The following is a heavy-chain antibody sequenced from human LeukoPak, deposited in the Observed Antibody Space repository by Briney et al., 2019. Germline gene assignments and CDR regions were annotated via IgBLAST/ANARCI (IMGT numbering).Heavy chain of an antibody. CDR1: GYSFSIYG. CDR3: ARCGAAVTTHFSH. D-gene: IGHD4-17*01. Sequence: GASVTVSCKASGYSFSIYGITWPRQAPGQGLEYLGWISASDGTTNYAQKVQDRVTMTTDTSTSTAYLELRSLRSEDTAVYYCARCGAAVTTHFSHWGQGTLVTVSS. V-gene: IGHV1-18*01. CDR2: ISASDGTT. J-gene: IGHJ4*02.